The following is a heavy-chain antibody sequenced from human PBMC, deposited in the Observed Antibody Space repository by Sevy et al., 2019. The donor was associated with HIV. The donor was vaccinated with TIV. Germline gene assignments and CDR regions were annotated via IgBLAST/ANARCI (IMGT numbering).Heavy chain of an antibody. D-gene: IGHD6-19*01. J-gene: IGHJ6*02. V-gene: IGHV3-9*01. CDR3: AKDICYQWLVPDCSYYYGMDV. CDR1: GFTFDDYA. CDR2: ISWNSGSM. Sequence: GGSLRLSCAASGFTFDDYAMHWVRHAPGKGLEWVSGISWNSGSMGYADSVKGRFTISRDNAKNSLYLQMNSLRAEDTALYYCAKDICYQWLVPDCSYYYGMDVWGQGTTVTVSS.